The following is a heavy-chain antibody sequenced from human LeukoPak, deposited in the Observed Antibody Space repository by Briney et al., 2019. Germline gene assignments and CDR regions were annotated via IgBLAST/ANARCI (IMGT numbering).Heavy chain of an antibody. CDR3: ARDKFGGSMAGSNFDY. J-gene: IGHJ4*02. Sequence: GGSLRLSCAASGFTFSSYSMNWVRQAPGEGLEWVSYISSLSGTIYYADSVKGRFTISRDNAKNSLYLQMDSLRAEDTAIYYCARDKFGGSMAGSNFDYWGQGTLVTVSS. CDR2: ISSLSGTI. CDR1: GFTFSSYS. D-gene: IGHD3-16*01. V-gene: IGHV3-48*01.